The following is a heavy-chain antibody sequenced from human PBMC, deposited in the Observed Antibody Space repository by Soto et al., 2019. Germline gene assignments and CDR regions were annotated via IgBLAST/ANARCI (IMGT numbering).Heavy chain of an antibody. CDR1: GYTFTSYG. Sequence: ASLKVSCKASGYTFTSYGIRWVRQAPGQGLEWMGWINAYNGNTDYAQKFQGRVTMTTDTSTSTAYMELRSLRSDDTAAYYCARGAWPYYFDYWGQGTLVTVSS. J-gene: IGHJ4*02. CDR3: ARGAWPYYFDY. V-gene: IGHV1-18*01. CDR2: INAYNGNT.